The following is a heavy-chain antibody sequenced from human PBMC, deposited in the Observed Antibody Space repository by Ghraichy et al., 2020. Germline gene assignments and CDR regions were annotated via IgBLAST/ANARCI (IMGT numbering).Heavy chain of an antibody. D-gene: IGHD4-17*01. V-gene: IGHV4-61*01. Sequence: SETLSLTCTVSGGSVSSGSYYWSWIRQPTGKGLEWIGYIYYSGITNYNPSLKSRVTISIDASENQFSLKLSSVTAADTAVYYCAKRRVDADVTTSYFDPWARGTRFTVS. CDR2: IYYSGIT. J-gene: IGHJ2*01. CDR1: GGSVSSGSYY. CDR3: AKRRVDADVTTSYFDP.